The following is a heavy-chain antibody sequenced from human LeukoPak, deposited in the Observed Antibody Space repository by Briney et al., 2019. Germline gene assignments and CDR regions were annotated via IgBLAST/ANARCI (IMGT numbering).Heavy chain of an antibody. CDR1: GFTVSSNY. V-gene: IGHV3-53*01. D-gene: IGHD4/OR15-4a*01. CDR2: IYSGGST. Sequence: GGSLRLSCAASGFTVSSNYMSWVRQAPGKGLEWVSVIYSGGSTYYADSVKGRITISRDNSKNTLYLQMNSLRAEDTAVYYCAREMTIDSPTYGMDVWGQGTTVTVSS. CDR3: AREMTIDSPTYGMDV. J-gene: IGHJ6*02.